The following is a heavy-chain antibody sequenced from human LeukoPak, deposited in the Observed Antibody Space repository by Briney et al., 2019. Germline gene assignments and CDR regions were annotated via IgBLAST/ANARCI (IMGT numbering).Heavy chain of an antibody. D-gene: IGHD2-2*01. J-gene: IGHJ3*02. CDR1: GYSFTSYW. Sequence: GESLKISCKGSGYSFTSYWIGWVRQMPGKGLEWMGIIYPGDSDTRYSPSFQGQVTISADKSISTAYLQWSSLKASDTAMYYCARLGQYCSSTSCYVRDAFDIWGQGTMVTVSS. CDR2: IYPGDSDT. V-gene: IGHV5-51*01. CDR3: ARLGQYCSSTSCYVRDAFDI.